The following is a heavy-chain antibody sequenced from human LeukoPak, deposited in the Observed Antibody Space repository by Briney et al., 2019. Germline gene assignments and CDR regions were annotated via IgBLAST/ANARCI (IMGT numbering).Heavy chain of an antibody. CDR1: GFTFSSYS. J-gene: IGHJ4*02. CDR3: ARDRGYGYFDY. Sequence: PGGSLRLSCAASGFTFSSYSMNWVRQAPGKGLEWVSYISSSSSTIYYADSVKGRFTISRDNSKNTLYLQMNSLRAEDTAVYYCARDRGYGYFDYWGQGTLVTVSS. D-gene: IGHD5-18*01. V-gene: IGHV3-48*01. CDR2: ISSSSSTI.